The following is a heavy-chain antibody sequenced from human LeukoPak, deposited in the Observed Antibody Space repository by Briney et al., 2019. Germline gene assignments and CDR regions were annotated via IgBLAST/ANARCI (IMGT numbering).Heavy chain of an antibody. J-gene: IGHJ3*02. CDR2: INSDGSIT. Sequence: GGSLRLSCGASGFTFSTYWMHWVRHAPGKGLVWVSHINSDGSITDYADSVKGRFTISRDNAKNTLYLQMNSLTADDTAVYYCAREENDFDIWGQGTMVTVSS. CDR1: GFTFSTYW. CDR3: AREENDFDI. D-gene: IGHD5-24*01. V-gene: IGHV3-74*01.